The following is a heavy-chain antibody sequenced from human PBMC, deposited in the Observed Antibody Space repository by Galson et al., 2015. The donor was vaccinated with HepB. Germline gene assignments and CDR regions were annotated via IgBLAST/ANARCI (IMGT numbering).Heavy chain of an antibody. CDR2: INQDGSEK. CDR1: GFTFSHHW. V-gene: IGHV3-7*01. CDR3: ARGHYGMDV. J-gene: IGHJ6*02. Sequence: SLRLSCAASGFTFSHHWITWFRQAPGKGLEWVANINQDGSEKNYVDAMKGRFTISRDNAKNSLYLQMNSLRAEDTAVYYCARGHYGMDVWGQGTSVTVSS.